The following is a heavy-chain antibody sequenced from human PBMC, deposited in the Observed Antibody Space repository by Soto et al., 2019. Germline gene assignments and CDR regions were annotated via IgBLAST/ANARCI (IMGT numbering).Heavy chain of an antibody. V-gene: IGHV3-30-3*01. Sequence: QVQLVESGGGVVQPGRSLRLSCAASGFTFSSYAMHWVRQAPGKGLEWVAVISYDGSNKYYADSVKGRFTISRDNSKNTLYLQMNSLRAEDTAVYHCARERISTSPDAFDIWGQGTMVTVSS. J-gene: IGHJ3*02. CDR1: GFTFSSYA. CDR3: ARERISTSPDAFDI. D-gene: IGHD2-2*01. CDR2: ISYDGSNK.